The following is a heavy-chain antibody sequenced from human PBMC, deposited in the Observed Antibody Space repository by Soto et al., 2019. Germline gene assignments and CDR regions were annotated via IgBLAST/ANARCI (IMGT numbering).Heavy chain of an antibody. V-gene: IGHV3-48*01. CDR2: ISRGSTTI. D-gene: IGHD1-1*01. Sequence: EVQLVESGGGLVQPGGSLRLSCAASGFTFSNYHMHWVRQAPGKGLEWISYISRGSTTIYYADSVKGRLTISRDNAKNSLYLKLNSLRVEDTAVYFCARTKLAGGTSEWFGPWGQGTLVTVSP. CDR1: GFTFSNYH. J-gene: IGHJ5*02. CDR3: ARTKLAGGTSEWFGP.